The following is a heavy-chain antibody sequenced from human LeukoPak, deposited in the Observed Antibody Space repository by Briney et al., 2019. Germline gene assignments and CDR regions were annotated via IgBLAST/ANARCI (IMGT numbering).Heavy chain of an antibody. J-gene: IGHJ4*02. Sequence: GASVKASCKASGGTFSSYAITWVRQAPGQGLEWMGRIIPIFGTANYAQKFQGRVTITTDESTSTAYMELSTLRSDDTAVYYCARAAQYCSGGSCYSGVPEGYWGQGTLVTVSS. CDR1: GGTFSSYA. V-gene: IGHV1-69*05. D-gene: IGHD2-15*01. CDR3: ARAAQYCSGGSCYSGVPEGY. CDR2: IIPIFGTA.